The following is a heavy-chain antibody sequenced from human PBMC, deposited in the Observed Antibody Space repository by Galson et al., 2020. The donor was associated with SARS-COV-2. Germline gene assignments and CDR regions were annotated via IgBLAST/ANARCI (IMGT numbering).Heavy chain of an antibody. V-gene: IGHV4-38-2*02. D-gene: IGHD2-15*01. CDR3: ARETDIVVVVAVNWFDP. J-gene: IGHJ5*02. CDR2: IYHSGST. CDR1: GYSISSGYY. Sequence: ALETLSLTCTVSGYSISSGYYWGWIRQPPGKGLEWIGSIYHSGSTYYNPSLKSRVTISVDTSKNQFSLKLSSVTAADTAVYYCARETDIVVVVAVNWFDPWGQGTLVTVSS.